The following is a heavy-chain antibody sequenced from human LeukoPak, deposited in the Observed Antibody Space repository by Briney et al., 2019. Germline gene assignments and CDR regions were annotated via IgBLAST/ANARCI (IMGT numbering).Heavy chain of an antibody. CDR1: GFTFSSSA. CDR3: AKGTSVSCYGAMDV. D-gene: IGHD2-2*01. V-gene: IGHV3-23*01. CDR2: ICGSGNTT. Sequence: GGSLRLSCAGSGFTFSSSAMSWVRLAPAKGPEWVSGICGSGNTTYYADSVEGRFTVSSDNSNNMLYLQMNSLRVDATAVYFCAKGTSVSCYGAMDVWGQGTTVIVSS. J-gene: IGHJ6*02.